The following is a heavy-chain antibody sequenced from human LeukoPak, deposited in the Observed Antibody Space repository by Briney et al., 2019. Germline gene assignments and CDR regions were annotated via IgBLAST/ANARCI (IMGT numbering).Heavy chain of an antibody. D-gene: IGHD3-3*01. Sequence: GGSLRLSCAASGFTFSSYAMHWVRQAPGKGLEWVAVISYDGSNKYYADSVKGRFTISRDNSKNTLYLQMNSLRAEDTAVYYCARDLEKELVGTISFGPWGQGTLVTVSS. CDR1: GFTFSSYA. J-gene: IGHJ5*02. V-gene: IGHV3-30*04. CDR3: ARDLEKELVGTISFGP. CDR2: ISYDGSNK.